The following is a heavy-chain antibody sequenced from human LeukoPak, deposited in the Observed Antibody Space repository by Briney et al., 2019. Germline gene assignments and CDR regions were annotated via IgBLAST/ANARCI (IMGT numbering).Heavy chain of an antibody. D-gene: IGHD3-9*01. CDR3: ARGLTENKYFDWLSNYYFDY. CDR1: GNSISNYA. J-gene: IGHJ4*02. Sequence: GASVKVSCKASGNSISNYAVSWVRQAPGQGLEWMGGIIPIFGTANYAQKFQGRVTITADEFTSTAYMELSSLRSEDTAVYYCARGLTENKYFDWLSNYYFDYWGQGTLVTVSS. CDR2: IIPIFGTA. V-gene: IGHV1-69*13.